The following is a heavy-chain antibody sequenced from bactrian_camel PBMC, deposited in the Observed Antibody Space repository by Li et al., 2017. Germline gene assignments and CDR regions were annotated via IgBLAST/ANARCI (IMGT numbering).Heavy chain of an antibody. D-gene: IGHD3*01. CDR1: GYTPTDYC. CDR3: GKGGFPGWP. Sequence: HVQLVESGGASVQAGGSLTLSCAVHGYTPTDYCMAWFRQAPGKEREGVAAVDSDGRTDTADSVKDRFTISLDNAKNTLYLELNNLTSDDTAMYYCGKGGFPGWPRGQGTQVTVS. CDR2: VDSDGRT. V-gene: IGHV3S1*01. J-gene: IGHJ4*01.